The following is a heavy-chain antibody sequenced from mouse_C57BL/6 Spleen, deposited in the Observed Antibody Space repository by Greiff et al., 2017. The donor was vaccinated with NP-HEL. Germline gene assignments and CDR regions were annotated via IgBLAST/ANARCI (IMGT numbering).Heavy chain of an antibody. Sequence: QVQLQQPGAELVRPGSSVKLSCKASGYTFTSYWMHWVKQRPIQGLEWIGNIDPSDSETHYNQKFTDKATLTVDKSSSTAYMQLSSRTAEDSAVYYCARGGDGYYGWFAYWGQGTLVTVSA. CDR3: ARGGDGYYGWFAY. V-gene: IGHV1-52*01. CDR1: GYTFTSYW. J-gene: IGHJ3*01. D-gene: IGHD2-3*01. CDR2: IDPSDSET.